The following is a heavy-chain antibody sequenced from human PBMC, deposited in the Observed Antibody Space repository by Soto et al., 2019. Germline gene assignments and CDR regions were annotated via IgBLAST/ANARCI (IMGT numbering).Heavy chain of an antibody. J-gene: IGHJ6*02. CDR3: ARDVRMLGYYYGMDV. CDR1: GYTFTSYY. CDR2: INPSGGST. Sequence: ASVKVSCKASGYTFTSYYMHWVRQAPGQGLERMGIINPSGGSTSYAQKFQGRVTMTRDTSTSTVYMELSSLRSEDTAVYYCARDVRMLGYYYGMDVWGQGTTVTVSS. V-gene: IGHV1-46*01. D-gene: IGHD2-8*01.